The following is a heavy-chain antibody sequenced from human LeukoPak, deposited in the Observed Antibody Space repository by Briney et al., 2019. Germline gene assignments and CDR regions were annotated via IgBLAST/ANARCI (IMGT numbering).Heavy chain of an antibody. Sequence: SQTLSLTCAISGDSVSSNSATWNWIRQSPSRGLEWLGRTYYRSTWYNDYAVSVRGRITVNPDTSKNQFSLHLNSVTPEDTAVYYCARRLTQYDCFDPWGQGILVTVSS. J-gene: IGHJ5*02. V-gene: IGHV6-1*01. CDR1: GDSVSSNSAT. CDR3: ARRLTQYDCFDP. D-gene: IGHD2-2*01. CDR2: TYYRSTWYN.